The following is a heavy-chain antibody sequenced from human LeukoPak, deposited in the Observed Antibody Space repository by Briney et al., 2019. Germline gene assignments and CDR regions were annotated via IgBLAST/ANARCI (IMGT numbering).Heavy chain of an antibody. CDR3: ARRRINRPGALNWFDP. CDR2: MNPNSGNT. Sequence: ASVEVSCKASGYTFTSYDINWVRQATGQGLEWMGWMNPNSGNTGYAQKFQGRVTMTRNTSISTAYMELSSLRSEDTAVYYCARRRINRPGALNWFDPWGQGTLVTVSS. J-gene: IGHJ5*02. D-gene: IGHD2/OR15-2a*01. CDR1: GYTFTSYD. V-gene: IGHV1-8*01.